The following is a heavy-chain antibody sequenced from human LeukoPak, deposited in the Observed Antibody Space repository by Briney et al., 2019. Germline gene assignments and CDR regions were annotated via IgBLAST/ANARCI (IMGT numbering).Heavy chain of an antibody. CDR3: ARDPTYYYDSSGYYYPNWFDP. J-gene: IGHJ5*02. Sequence: PGGSLRLSCAASGFTFSDYYMSWIRQAPGKGLEWVSYISSSGSTIYYADSVKGRFTISRDNAKNSLYLQMNSLRAEDTALYYRARDPTYYYDSSGYYYPNWFDPWGQGTLVTVSS. D-gene: IGHD3-22*01. V-gene: IGHV3-11*04. CDR1: GFTFSDYY. CDR2: ISSSGSTI.